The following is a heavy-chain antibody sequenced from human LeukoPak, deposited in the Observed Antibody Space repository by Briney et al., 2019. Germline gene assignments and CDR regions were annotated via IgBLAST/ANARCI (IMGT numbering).Heavy chain of an antibody. J-gene: IGHJ4*02. CDR1: GGSISSYY. CDR2: IYYSGST. CDR3: ARWIGELNFDY. V-gene: IGHV4-59*08. D-gene: IGHD3-10*01. Sequence: SETPSLTCTVSGGSISSYYWSWIRQPPGKGLEWIGYIYYSGSTNYNPSLKSRVTISVDTSKNQFSLKLSSVTAADTAVYYCARWIGELNFDYWGQGTLVTVSS.